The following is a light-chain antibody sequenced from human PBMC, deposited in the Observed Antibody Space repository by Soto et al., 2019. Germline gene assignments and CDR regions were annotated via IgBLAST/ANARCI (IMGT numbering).Light chain of an antibody. CDR1: SSDVGAYNF. J-gene: IGLJ1*01. CDR2: DVT. CDR3: SSYTSSNSYV. Sequence: QSVLTQPASVSGSPGQWITISCTGTSSDVGAYNFVSWYQQHPGKAPKLMLYDVTNRPSGVSNRFSGSKSGNTASLTISGLQAEDEADYYCSSYTSSNSYVFGTGTKVTVL. V-gene: IGLV2-14*03.